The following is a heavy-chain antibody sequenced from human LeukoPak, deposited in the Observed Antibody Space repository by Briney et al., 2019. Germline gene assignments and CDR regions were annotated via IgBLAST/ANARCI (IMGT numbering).Heavy chain of an antibody. D-gene: IGHD5-24*01. J-gene: IGHJ4*02. CDR1: GYTLTELS. V-gene: IGHV1-24*01. Sequence: GASVKVSCKVSGYTLTELSMHWVRQAPGKGLEWMGGFDPEDGETIYAQKFQGRVTMTEDTSTDTAYMELSSLRSEDTAVYYCASTHTRDGYNSFDYWGQGTLVTVSS. CDR2: FDPEDGET. CDR3: ASTHTRDGYNSFDY.